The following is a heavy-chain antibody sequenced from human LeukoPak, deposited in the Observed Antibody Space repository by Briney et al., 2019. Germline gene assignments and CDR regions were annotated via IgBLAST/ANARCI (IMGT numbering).Heavy chain of an antibody. Sequence: GGSLRLSCAASGFTFSNYWMHWVRQAPGKGLVWVSRISPDGINTTYADSVKGRFTISRDNPKNTLYLQMSSLRAEDTALYYCARGYSGTYRTDYWGQGTLVTVSS. CDR1: GFTFSNYW. J-gene: IGHJ4*02. D-gene: IGHD1-26*01. V-gene: IGHV3-74*01. CDR2: ISPDGINT. CDR3: ARGYSGTYRTDY.